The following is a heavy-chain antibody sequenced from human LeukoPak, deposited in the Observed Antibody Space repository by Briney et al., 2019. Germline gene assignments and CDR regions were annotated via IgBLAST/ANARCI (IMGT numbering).Heavy chain of an antibody. Sequence: GGSLRLSCAASGFGFSSYSMNWVRQSPGKRLEWVSYISSSSVTIDYADSVNGRFTISRDNAKNSLHLQMNSLRAEDTAVYYCARIAYSDYVPYYSYYMDVWGKGTTVTVSS. V-gene: IGHV3-48*01. J-gene: IGHJ6*03. CDR1: GFGFSSYS. D-gene: IGHD4-11*01. CDR3: ARIAYSDYVPYYSYYMDV. CDR2: ISSSSVTI.